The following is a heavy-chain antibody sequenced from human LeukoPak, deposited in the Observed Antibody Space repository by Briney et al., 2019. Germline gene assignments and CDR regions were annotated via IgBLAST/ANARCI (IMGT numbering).Heavy chain of an antibody. CDR1: GFAFVSYN. J-gene: IGHJ6*03. CDR2: ISNSGDTI. V-gene: IGHV3-48*03. D-gene: IGHD4-11*01. CDR3: ARDATTTVGWVYMDV. Sequence: GGSLRLSCAASGFAFVSYNMNWVRQAPGKGLEWLAHISNSGDTIHYATSVEDRFTISRDNAKNSVYLQMNGLRVEDTALYYCARDATTTVGWVYMDVWGKGTAVTIS.